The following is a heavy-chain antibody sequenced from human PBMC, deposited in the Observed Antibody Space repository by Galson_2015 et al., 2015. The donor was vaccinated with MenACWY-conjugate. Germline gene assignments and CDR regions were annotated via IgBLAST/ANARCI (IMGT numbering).Heavy chain of an antibody. Sequence: SLRLSCAASGFTFSSYWMTWVRQGPGQGLEWLAHIKQDGTERYYVDSVQGRFTISRDNATNSLYLDMNSLRGEDTAVYYCATSERFRLYQFYGMDVWGQGTTVTVSS. CDR1: GFTFSSYW. CDR2: IKQDGTER. D-gene: IGHD3-16*02. J-gene: IGHJ6*02. V-gene: IGHV3-7*03. CDR3: ATSERFRLYQFYGMDV.